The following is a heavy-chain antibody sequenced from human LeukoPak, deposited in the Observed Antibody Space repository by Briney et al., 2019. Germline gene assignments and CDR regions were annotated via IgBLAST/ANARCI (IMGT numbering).Heavy chain of an antibody. V-gene: IGHV3-7*01. J-gene: IGHJ4*02. D-gene: IGHD3-10*01. CDR3: ARVRVRGVIIIRYYFDY. Sequence: GGSLRLSCAASGFTFSSYWMSWVRQAPGKGLEWVANIKQDGSEKYYVDSVKGRFTISRDNAKNSLYLQMNSLRAEDTAVYYCARVRVRGVIIIRYYFDYWGQGTLVTVSS. CDR1: GFTFSSYW. CDR2: IKQDGSEK.